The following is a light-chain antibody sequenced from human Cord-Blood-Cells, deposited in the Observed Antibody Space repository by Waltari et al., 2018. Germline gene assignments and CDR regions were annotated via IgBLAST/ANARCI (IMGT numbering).Light chain of an antibody. CDR3: QQYNNWPLT. CDR1: QSVSSN. CDR2: GAS. V-gene: IGKV3-15*01. Sequence: DIVMTQSPATLSVSPGERAPLSSRASQSVSSNLAWYQQKPGQAPRLLIYGASTRATGIPARFSGSGSGTEFTLTISSLQSEDFAVYYCQQYNNWPLTFGPGTKVDIK. J-gene: IGKJ3*01.